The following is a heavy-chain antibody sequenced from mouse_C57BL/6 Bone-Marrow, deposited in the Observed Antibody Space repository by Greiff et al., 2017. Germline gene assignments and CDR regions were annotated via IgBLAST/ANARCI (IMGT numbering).Heavy chain of an antibody. CDR3: ARLGPHYYGSSWYFDV. V-gene: IGHV1-81*01. Sequence: VQLQESGAELARPGASVKLSCKASGYTFTSSGISWVKQRTGQGLEWIGEIYPRSGNTYYNEKFKGKATLTADKSSSTAYMELRSLTSEDSAVYFCARLGPHYYGSSWYFDVWGTGTTVTVSS. J-gene: IGHJ1*03. CDR2: IYPRSGNT. D-gene: IGHD1-1*01. CDR1: GYTFTSSG.